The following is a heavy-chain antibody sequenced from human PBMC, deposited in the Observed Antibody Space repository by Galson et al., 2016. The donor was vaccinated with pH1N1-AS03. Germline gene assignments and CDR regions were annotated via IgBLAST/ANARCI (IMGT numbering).Heavy chain of an antibody. CDR1: GDSVSSNSVA. V-gene: IGHV6-1*01. Sequence: CATSGDSVSSNSVAWNWIRQSPSRGLEWLGRTYYRSRWYNDYALSVKSRITINPDTSKNQFSLHLNSVTSGDTAVYYCARGRSSAMDVWGQGTTVTVSS. CDR2: TYYRSRWYN. J-gene: IGHJ6*02. D-gene: IGHD5/OR15-5a*01. CDR3: ARGRSSAMDV.